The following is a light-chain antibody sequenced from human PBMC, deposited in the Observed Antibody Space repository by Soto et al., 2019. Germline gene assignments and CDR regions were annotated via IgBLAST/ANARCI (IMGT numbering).Light chain of an antibody. CDR1: QSVSSSY. CDR2: DAS. V-gene: IGKV3D-20*02. J-gene: IGKJ1*01. Sequence: EIVLTQSPGTLSLYPGERATLSCRASQSVSSSYLAWYQQKPGQAPRLLIYDASNRATGIPARFSGSGSGTDFTLTISSLEPEDFAVYYCQQRSNWPPTFGQGTKVEI. CDR3: QQRSNWPPT.